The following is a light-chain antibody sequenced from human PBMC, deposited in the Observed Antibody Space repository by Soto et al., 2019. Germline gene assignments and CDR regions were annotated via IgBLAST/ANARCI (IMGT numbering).Light chain of an antibody. CDR1: SRDIGDYNY. CDR3: SASTSSSTLVL. V-gene: IGLV2-14*03. CDR2: DVS. Sequence: QSALTQPASVSGSPGQSITISCTGTSRDIGDYNYVSWYQQHPGKAPKLMIYDVSNRPSGVSIRFSGSKSGNTASLTIAGLQPEDESDYYCSASTSSSTLVLFGGGTKLTVL. J-gene: IGLJ2*01.